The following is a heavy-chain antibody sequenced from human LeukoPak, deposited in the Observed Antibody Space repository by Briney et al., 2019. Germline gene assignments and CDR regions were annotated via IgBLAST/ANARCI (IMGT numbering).Heavy chain of an antibody. CDR1: GFTVSNTY. Sequence: GESLRLSCAASGFTVSNTYMSWVRQAPGKGLEWVSLIYSGGSTYYADSVKGRFTISRDDSKNTLYLQMNSLRAEDTAVYYCARDLGGGGDYRGPNDYWGQGTLVTVSS. CDR2: IYSGGST. V-gene: IGHV3-53*01. J-gene: IGHJ4*02. CDR3: ARDLGGGGDYRGPNDY. D-gene: IGHD4-23*01.